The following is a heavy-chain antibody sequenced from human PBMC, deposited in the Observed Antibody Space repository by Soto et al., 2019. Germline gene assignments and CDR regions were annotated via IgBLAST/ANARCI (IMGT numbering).Heavy chain of an antibody. J-gene: IGHJ4*02. CDR3: ARSGYSYGPFDY. Sequence: GGSLRLSCAASGFTVSSTYMSWVRQAPGKGLEWVSVIYSGGSTYYADSVKGRFTISRDNSKDTLYLQMNSLRAEDTAVYYCARSGYSYGPFDYWGQGTLVTVSS. D-gene: IGHD5-18*01. CDR2: IYSGGST. CDR1: GFTVSSTY. V-gene: IGHV3-53*01.